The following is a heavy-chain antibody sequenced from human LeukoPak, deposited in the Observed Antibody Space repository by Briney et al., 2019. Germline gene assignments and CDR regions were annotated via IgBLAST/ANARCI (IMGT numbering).Heavy chain of an antibody. J-gene: IGHJ4*02. Sequence: GASVKVSCKASGYTFTGYYMHWVRQAPGQGLEWMGRISPNSGGTNYAQKFQGRVTMTRDTSISTAYMELSRLRSDDTAVYYCAREVDDYGDFKRGFDYWGQGTLVTVSS. CDR2: ISPNSGGT. V-gene: IGHV1-2*06. D-gene: IGHD4-17*01. CDR1: GYTFTGYY. CDR3: AREVDDYGDFKRGFDY.